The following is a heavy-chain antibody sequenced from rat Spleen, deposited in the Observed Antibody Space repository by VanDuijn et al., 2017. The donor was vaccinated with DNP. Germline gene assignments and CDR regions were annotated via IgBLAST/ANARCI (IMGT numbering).Heavy chain of an antibody. Sequence: EVQLVETGGNLVQPGRSLKLSCVASGFTFISFWMYWIRQAPGKGLEWIASINTDDGNTYYPDSVKGRFTISRDSAENTVYLQMNSLRSEDTATYYCARVQLGYYALDAWGQGTSVTVSS. CDR2: INTDDGNT. D-gene: IGHD5-1*01. V-gene: IGHV5-58*01. CDR1: GFTFISFW. CDR3: ARVQLGYYALDA. J-gene: IGHJ4*01.